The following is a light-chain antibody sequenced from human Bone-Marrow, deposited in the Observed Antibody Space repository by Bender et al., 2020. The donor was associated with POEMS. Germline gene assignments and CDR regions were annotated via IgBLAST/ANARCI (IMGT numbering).Light chain of an antibody. CDR2: EVT. V-gene: IGLV2-8*01. J-gene: IGLJ2*01. Sequence: QSALTQPPSASGSPGQSVTISCTGTSSDIGRYNYVSWYQQHPGKAPRLLIHEVTNRPSGVPDRFSGSKSGNTASLTVSGLQAEDEAAYYCSSFAGNNTVFFGGGTKVTVL. CDR3: SSFAGNNTVF. CDR1: SSDIGRYNY.